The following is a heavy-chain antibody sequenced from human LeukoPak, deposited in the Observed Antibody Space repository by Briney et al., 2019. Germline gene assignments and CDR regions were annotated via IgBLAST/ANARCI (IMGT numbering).Heavy chain of an antibody. Sequence: PGGSLRLSCAASGFTFSNYAMYWVRQGPGKGLEGVLGIIGTGSYTYSADFVKGRFTISRDNSMNTLWLQMNSLRVEDTAVYYCAKGSNFYASGSHFDVWGQGTLVTVSS. CDR3: AKGSNFYASGSHFDV. J-gene: IGHJ4*02. CDR1: GFTFSNYA. V-gene: IGHV3-23*01. CDR2: IIGTGSYT. D-gene: IGHD3-10*01.